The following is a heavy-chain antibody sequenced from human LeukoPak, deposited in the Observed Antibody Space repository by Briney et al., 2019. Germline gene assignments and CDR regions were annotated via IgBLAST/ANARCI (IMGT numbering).Heavy chain of an antibody. J-gene: IGHJ4*02. CDR2: IYYSGST. V-gene: IGHV4-59*01. Sequence: SETLSLTCTVSGGSISSYYWSWIRQPPGKGLEWIGYIYYSGSTNYNPSLKGRVTISVDTSKNQFSLKLSSVTAADTAVYYCASASSLGGKYYFDYWGQGTLVTVSS. CDR3: ASASSLGGKYYFDY. CDR1: GGSISSYY.